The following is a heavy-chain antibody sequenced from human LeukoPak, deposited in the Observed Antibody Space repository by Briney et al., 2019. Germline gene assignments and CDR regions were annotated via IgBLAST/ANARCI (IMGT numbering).Heavy chain of an antibody. Sequence: GGSLRLSCAASGFTFSSYAMRWVRQAPGKGLEWVAVISYDGSNKYYADSVKGRFTISRDNSKNTLYLQMNSLRAEDTAVYYCARNVDTAMVSDYWGQGTLVTVSS. V-gene: IGHV3-30*04. CDR1: GFTFSSYA. CDR2: ISYDGSNK. CDR3: ARNVDTAMVSDY. J-gene: IGHJ4*02. D-gene: IGHD5-18*01.